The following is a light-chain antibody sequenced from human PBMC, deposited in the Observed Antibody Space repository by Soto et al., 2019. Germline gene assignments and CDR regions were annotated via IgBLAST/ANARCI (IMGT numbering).Light chain of an antibody. CDR2: GAS. CDR3: QQYEILPWT. Sequence: EIVLTQSPGTLSLSPGERATLSCRASQSVPNNYLAWYQKKSGQAPRLLVYGASSRTTAIPDMFSGSGSGTDFTLTISRLEPEDFAVYSCQQYEILPWTLGQETKVEIK. CDR1: QSVPNNY. J-gene: IGKJ1*01. V-gene: IGKV3-20*01.